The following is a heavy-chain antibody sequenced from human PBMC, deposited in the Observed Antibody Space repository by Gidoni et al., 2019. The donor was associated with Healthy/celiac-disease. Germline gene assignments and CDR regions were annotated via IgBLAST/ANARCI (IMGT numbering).Heavy chain of an antibody. V-gene: IGHV3-15*07. CDR1: GFTLSNAW. Sequence: EVQLVESGGGLVKPGGSLRLYCAASGFTLSNAWKNWVRQAPGKGLEWVVRIKSKTDGWTTDYAAPVKGRFTISRDESKNTLYLQMNSLKTEDTAVYYCTTDPGGDYYYYYYGMDVWGQGTTVTVSS. CDR2: IKSKTDGWTT. D-gene: IGHD4-17*01. CDR3: TTDPGGDYYYYYYGMDV. J-gene: IGHJ6*02.